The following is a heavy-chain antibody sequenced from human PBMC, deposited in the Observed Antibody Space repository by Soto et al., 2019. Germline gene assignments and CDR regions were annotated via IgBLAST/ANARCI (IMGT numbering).Heavy chain of an antibody. J-gene: IGHJ4*02. CDR1: GFTFSSYE. CDR3: ASASVVTTGFSG. D-gene: IGHD2-21*02. CDR2: ISSSGGTI. Sequence: EVQLVESGGGLVQPGGSLRLSCAASGFTFSSYEMNWVRQAPGKGLEWVSYISSSGGTIYYADSVKGRFTISRDNAKNSLYLQMNSLRAEDTAVYYCASASVVTTGFSGWGQGTLVTVSS. V-gene: IGHV3-48*03.